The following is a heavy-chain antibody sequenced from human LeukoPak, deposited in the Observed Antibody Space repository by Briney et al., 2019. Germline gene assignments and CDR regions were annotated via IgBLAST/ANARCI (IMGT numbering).Heavy chain of an antibody. CDR2: ISYDGSNK. Sequence: GGSLRLSCEASGFTISNYGMHWVRQAPGKGLEWVAIISYDGSNKDYADSVKGRFTISRDNSKNTLYLQMNSLRAEDTAEYYCAKSEGRAYCAGECQNYYSYYGMDVWGQGTTVTVSS. V-gene: IGHV3-30*18. J-gene: IGHJ6*02. CDR1: GFTISNYG. CDR3: AKSEGRAYCAGECQNYYSYYGMDV. D-gene: IGHD2-21*01.